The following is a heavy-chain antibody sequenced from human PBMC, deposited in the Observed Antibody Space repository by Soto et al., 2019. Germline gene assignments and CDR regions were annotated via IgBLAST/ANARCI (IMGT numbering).Heavy chain of an antibody. CDR1: GFTFTSFC. J-gene: IGHJ6*02. D-gene: IGHD2-21*01. CDR2: IKRDGTET. Sequence: PGGSLRLSCVASGFTFTSFCMNWVRQAPGKGLEWVANIKRDGTETYYVDSVKGRFTISRDNAKNSLYLQVNSLRAEDTAVYYCARDGEEHVSTPDSYYGMDVWGQGTTVP. V-gene: IGHV3-7*01. CDR3: ARDGEEHVSTPDSYYGMDV.